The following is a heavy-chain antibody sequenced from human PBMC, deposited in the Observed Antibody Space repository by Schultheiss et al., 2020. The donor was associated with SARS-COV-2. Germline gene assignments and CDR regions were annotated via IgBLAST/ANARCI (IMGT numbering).Heavy chain of an antibody. CDR3: AKDLPPRGYSGSDY. D-gene: IGHD5-12*01. CDR1: GFTFSSYE. V-gene: IGHV3-30*18. Sequence: GESLKISCAASGFTFSSYEMNWVRQAPGKGLEWVAVISYDGSNKYYADSVKGRFTISRDNSKNTLYLQMNSLRAEDTAVYYCAKDLPPRGYSGSDYWGQGTLVTVSS. CDR2: ISYDGSNK. J-gene: IGHJ4*02.